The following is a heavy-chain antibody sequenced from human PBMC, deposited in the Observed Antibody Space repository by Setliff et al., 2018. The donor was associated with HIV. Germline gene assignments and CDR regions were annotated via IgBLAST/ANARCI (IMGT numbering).Heavy chain of an antibody. D-gene: IGHD1-1*01. J-gene: IGHJ6*03. Sequence: GGSLRLSCAASGFNIVTYSMTWVRQAPGKGLEWVANIKQDGSEKYYVDSVRGRFTISRDNAKNSLYLQMNSLRADDTAVYYCARGADGTTGSTPRYYYYYYMDVWGKGTAVTVSS. CDR2: IKQDGSEK. V-gene: IGHV3-7*03. CDR3: ARGADGTTGSTPRYYYYYYMDV. CDR1: GFNIVTYS.